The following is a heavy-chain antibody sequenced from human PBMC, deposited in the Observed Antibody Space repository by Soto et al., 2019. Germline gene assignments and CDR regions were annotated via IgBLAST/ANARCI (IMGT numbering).Heavy chain of an antibody. CDR2: ICYSVSA. V-gene: IGHV4-31*02. D-gene: IGHD2-2*01. Sequence: SETLSLTWSLSGRSANSGNYYWSWIRQQPGKGLEWIGYICYSVSAHYNPSLRSRVFISVDTSRNQFSLKLSSVTAADTAVYYCARRRCSTTTCCDPWGQGTLVTVS. J-gene: IGHJ5*02. CDR3: ARRRCSTTTCCDP. CDR1: GRSANSGNYY.